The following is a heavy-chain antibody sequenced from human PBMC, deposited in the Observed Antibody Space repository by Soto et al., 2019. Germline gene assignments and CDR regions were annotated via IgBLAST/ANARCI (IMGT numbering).Heavy chain of an antibody. J-gene: IGHJ6*02. CDR3: ARAGAGRYCSSTSCYMGYYYYGMDV. V-gene: IGHV4-31*03. D-gene: IGHD2-2*02. CDR2: IYYSGST. CDR1: GGSISSGGYY. Sequence: QVQLQESGPGLVKPSQTLSLTCTVSGGSISSGGYYWSWIRQHPGKXLEWIGXIYYSGSTYYNPSLKSRVTISVDTYKNQFSLKLSSVTAADTAVYYCARAGAGRYCSSTSCYMGYYYYGMDVWGQGTTVTVSS.